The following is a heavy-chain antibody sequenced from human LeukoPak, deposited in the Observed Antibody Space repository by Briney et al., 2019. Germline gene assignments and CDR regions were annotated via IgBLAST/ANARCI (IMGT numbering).Heavy chain of an antibody. Sequence: SETLSLTCAVSGGSISSGGYSWSWIRQPPGTGLEWIGYIYHSGSTYYNPSLKSRVTISVDRSKNQFSLKLSSVTAADTAVYYCARITVGGPDSSSWLFDYWGQGTLVTVSS. CDR1: GGSISSGGYS. V-gene: IGHV4-30-2*01. CDR3: ARITVGGPDSSSWLFDY. J-gene: IGHJ4*02. D-gene: IGHD6-13*01. CDR2: IYHSGST.